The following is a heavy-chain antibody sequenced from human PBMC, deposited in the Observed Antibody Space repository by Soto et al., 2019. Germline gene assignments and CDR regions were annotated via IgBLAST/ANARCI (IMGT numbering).Heavy chain of an antibody. CDR1: GYTFTSYG. D-gene: IGHD2-15*01. V-gene: IGHV1-18*01. Sequence: QVQLVQSGAEVKKPGASVKVSCKASGYTFTSYGISWVRQAPGQGLEWMGWISAYNGNTNYAQKLQGRVTMTADTSTSTAYMELRSLRSDDTAVYYCARDFPCAGRGTHDAFDIWGQGTMVTVSS. J-gene: IGHJ3*02. CDR3: ARDFPCAGRGTHDAFDI. CDR2: ISAYNGNT.